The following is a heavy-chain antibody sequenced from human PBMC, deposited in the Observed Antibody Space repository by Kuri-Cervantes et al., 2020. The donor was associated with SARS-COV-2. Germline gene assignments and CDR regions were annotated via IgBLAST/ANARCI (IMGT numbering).Heavy chain of an antibody. CDR1: GFTFSSYA. CDR2: ISYDGSNK. CDR3: ARDGKYYDILTGYFSPPYYYYYYYMDV. Sequence: GGSLRLSCAASGFTFSSYAMHWVRRAPGKGLEWVAVISYDGSNKYYADSVKGRFTISRDNSKNTLYLQMNSLRAEDTAVYYCARDGKYYDILTGYFSPPYYYYYYYMDVWGKGTTVTVSS. J-gene: IGHJ6*03. D-gene: IGHD3-9*01. V-gene: IGHV3-30*04.